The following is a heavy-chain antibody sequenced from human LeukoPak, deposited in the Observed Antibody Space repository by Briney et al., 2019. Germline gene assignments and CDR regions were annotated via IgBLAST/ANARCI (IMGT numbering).Heavy chain of an antibody. D-gene: IGHD3-9*01. CDR3: ARGVYDILTGYPLDY. V-gene: IGHV1-46*01. Sequence: ASVKVSCQASGGTFSSYAIRWVRQAPGQGLEWMGIINPSGGSTSSAQKFQGRVTMTRDTSTSTVYMELSSLRSEDTAVYYCARGVYDILTGYPLDYWGQGTLVTVSS. J-gene: IGHJ4*02. CDR1: GGTFSSYA. CDR2: INPSGGST.